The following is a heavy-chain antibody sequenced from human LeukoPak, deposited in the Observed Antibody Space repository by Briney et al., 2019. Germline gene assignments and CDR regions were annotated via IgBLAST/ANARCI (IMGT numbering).Heavy chain of an antibody. CDR2: INTDGSTT. CDR3: AKPHYDFWSGYESSFDY. J-gene: IGHJ4*02. CDR1: GFTFSNYW. D-gene: IGHD3-3*01. Sequence: GGSLRLSCAASGFTFSNYWIHWVRQAPGKGLVWVSRINTDGSTTTYADSVKGRFSISRDNAKNTVYLQMNNLRAEDTAVYYCAKPHYDFWSGYESSFDYWGQGTLVTVSS. V-gene: IGHV3-74*01.